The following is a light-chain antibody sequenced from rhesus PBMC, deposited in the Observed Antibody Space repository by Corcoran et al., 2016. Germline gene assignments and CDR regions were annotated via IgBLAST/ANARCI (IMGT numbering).Light chain of an antibody. CDR3: QQYSNWPYS. CDR1: QSVSSS. CDR2: GAS. V-gene: IGKV3-42*03. Sequence: EIVMTQSPATLSLSPGERATLSCRASQSVSSSLAWYQPKPGQAPRLLLYGASSRATGIPDRFSGSGSGTEFTLTISSLEPEDFAVYYCQQYSNWPYSFGQGTKVEIK. J-gene: IGKJ2*01.